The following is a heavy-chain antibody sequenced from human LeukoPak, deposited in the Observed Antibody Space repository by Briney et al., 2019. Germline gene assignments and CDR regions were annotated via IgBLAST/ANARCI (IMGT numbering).Heavy chain of an antibody. CDR2: INPSGGST. V-gene: IGHV1-46*01. CDR1: GYTFTSYY. Sequence: ASVKVSCKASGYTFTSYYMHWVRQAPGQGLECMGIINPSGGSTSYAQKFQGRVTMTRDTSTSTVYMELSSLRSEDTAVYYCARSDIVVVPAAIRRFPFDYWGQGTLVTVSS. J-gene: IGHJ4*02. D-gene: IGHD2-2*02. CDR3: ARSDIVVVPAAIRRFPFDY.